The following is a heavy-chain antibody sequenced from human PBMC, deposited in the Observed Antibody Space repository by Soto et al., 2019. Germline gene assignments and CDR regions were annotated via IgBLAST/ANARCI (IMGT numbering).Heavy chain of an antibody. CDR2: IIPVFQTA. V-gene: IGHV1-69*01. J-gene: IGHJ4*02. CDR3: ARRSSSYTCVNDF. Sequence: QEQLVQSGAEVKKPGSSVKVSCKASGGLFSSYPISWVRQVPGQGLEWMGGIIPVFQTADYTQRFQGRVTITADESTNRAFRELRNLTCEDTAMYYCARRSSSYTCVNDFWGQGTLVTVSS. D-gene: IGHD3-22*01. CDR1: GGLFSSYP.